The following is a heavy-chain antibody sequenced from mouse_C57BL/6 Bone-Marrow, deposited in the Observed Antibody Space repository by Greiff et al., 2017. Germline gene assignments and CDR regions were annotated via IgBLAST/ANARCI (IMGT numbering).Heavy chain of an antibody. Sequence: EVKLMESGGGLVQPGGSLSLSCAASGFTFTDYYMSWVRQPPGKALEWLGFIRNKANGYTTEYSASVKGRFTISRDNSQSILYLQMNALRAEDSATYYCARYPTVVAYWYFDVWGTGTTVTVSS. CDR1: GFTFTDYY. D-gene: IGHD1-1*01. J-gene: IGHJ1*03. V-gene: IGHV7-3*01. CDR2: IRNKANGYTT. CDR3: ARYPTVVAYWYFDV.